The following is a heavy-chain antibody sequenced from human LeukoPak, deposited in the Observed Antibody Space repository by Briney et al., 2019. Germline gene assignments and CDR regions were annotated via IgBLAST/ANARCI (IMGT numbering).Heavy chain of an antibody. CDR1: GFTFSDYW. D-gene: IGHD1-7*01. CDR3: ARPKNRENYWRAFDI. Sequence: GGSLRLSCVASGFTFSDYWMTWVRQAPGTGLEWVANIKQDGNEKYYVDSVKGRFTISRDNAKNSLHLQMDNLRAEDTAVYYCARPKNRENYWRAFDIWGQGTMVTVSS. V-gene: IGHV3-7*03. CDR2: IKQDGNEK. J-gene: IGHJ3*02.